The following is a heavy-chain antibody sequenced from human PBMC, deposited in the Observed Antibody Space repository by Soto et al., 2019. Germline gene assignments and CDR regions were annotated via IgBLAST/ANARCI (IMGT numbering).Heavy chain of an antibody. Sequence: ASVKVSCKVSVYTLTELSMHWVRQAPGKGLEWMGGFDPEDGETISAQKFQGRVTMTEDTSTDTAYMELGSLGDEGTSVYFCARDPDGIIDFDYSGQGTQVTVPS. CDR1: VYTLTELS. D-gene: IGHD3-10*01. J-gene: IGHJ4*02. CDR3: ARDPDGIIDFDY. CDR2: FDPEDGET. V-gene: IGHV1-24*01.